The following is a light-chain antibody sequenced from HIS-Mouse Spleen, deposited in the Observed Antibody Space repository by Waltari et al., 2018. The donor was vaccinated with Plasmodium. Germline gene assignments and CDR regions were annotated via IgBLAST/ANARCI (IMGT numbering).Light chain of an antibody. J-gene: IGKJ2*01. CDR2: KAA. Sequence: DIQMTQSPSPLSASVGDRVTSTCGASQSISSWLAWYQQKTGKAPKLLIDKAASLESGVPSRFSGSGSVTEFTLTISSLQPDDFATYYCQQYNSYYTFGQGTKLEIK. CDR3: QQYNSYYT. CDR1: QSISSW. V-gene: IGKV1-5*03.